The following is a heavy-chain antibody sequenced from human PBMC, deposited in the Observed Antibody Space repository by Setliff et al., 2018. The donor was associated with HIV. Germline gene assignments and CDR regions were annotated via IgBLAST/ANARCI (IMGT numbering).Heavy chain of an antibody. D-gene: IGHD4-17*01. J-gene: IGHJ3*02. CDR1: GGSITSYY. CDR2: IFYSGST. CDR3: ARDRPPSTVDMLGAFDR. Sequence: PSETLSLTCTVSGGSITSYYWSWIRQPPGKGLEWIGYIFYSGSTYYSPSLKSRLTISVDTSKNQFSLNLSSVTAADTAVYYCARDRPPSTVDMLGAFDRWGQGTMVTVSS. V-gene: IGHV4-59*12.